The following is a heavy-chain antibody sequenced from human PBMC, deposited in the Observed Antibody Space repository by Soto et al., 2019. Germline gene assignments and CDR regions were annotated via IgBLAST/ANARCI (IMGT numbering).Heavy chain of an antibody. J-gene: IGHJ6*02. Sequence: SLRLSCTTSGFTFNTYGMHWVRQAPGKGLEWVAIIWYDGSNKYYEDSVKGRFTISRDNSKNTLYLQMNSLRAEDTALYYCARSDCTGAYCYSWPFNYGVDVWGQGTTVTVSS. CDR3: ARSDCTGAYCYSWPFNYGVDV. CDR1: GFTFNTYG. CDR2: IWYDGSNK. D-gene: IGHD2-21*02. V-gene: IGHV3-33*08.